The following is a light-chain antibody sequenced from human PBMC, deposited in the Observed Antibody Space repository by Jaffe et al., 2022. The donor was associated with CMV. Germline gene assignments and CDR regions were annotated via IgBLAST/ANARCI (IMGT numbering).Light chain of an antibody. CDR3: LQSHDYPRT. J-gene: IGKJ1*01. CDR2: QAS. V-gene: IGKV1-5*03. CDR1: QNIYSR. Sequence: DIQMTQFPSTLSASVGDRVTITCRASQNIYSRLAWYQQKPGRAPKVLIQQASSLQSGVPSRFSGTRSGTEFSLTITGLQPDDFATYFCLQSHDYPRTFGQGTKVEVK.